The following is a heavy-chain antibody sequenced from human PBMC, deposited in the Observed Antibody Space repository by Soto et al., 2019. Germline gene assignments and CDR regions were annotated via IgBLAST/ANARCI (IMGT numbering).Heavy chain of an antibody. CDR1: GGTFSSYA. D-gene: IGHD2-8*01. J-gene: IGHJ5*02. CDR2: MIPIFGTA. Sequence: ASVKVSCKASGGTFSSYAISWVRQAPGQGLEWMGGMIPIFGTANYAQKFQGRVTITADESTSTAYMELSSLRSEDTAVYYCARVYCTNGVCYKAWFDPWCQGTLVTVS. CDR3: ARVYCTNGVCYKAWFDP. V-gene: IGHV1-69*13.